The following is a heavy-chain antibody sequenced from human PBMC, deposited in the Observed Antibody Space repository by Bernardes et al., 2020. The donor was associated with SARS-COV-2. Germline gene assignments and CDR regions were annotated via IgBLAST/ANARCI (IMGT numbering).Heavy chain of an antibody. CDR3: ARINWNQYGMDV. J-gene: IGHJ6*02. CDR1: GGSVSSSY. V-gene: IGHV4-59*02. Sequence: SETLSLTCTVSGGSVSSSYWSWIRQPPGEGLEWIGYIYYGGSTNYNPSLKSRVTMSVDTSNNQFSLNLSPVTAADTAVYYCARINWNQYGMDVWGQGTTATVSS. D-gene: IGHD1-1*01. CDR2: IYYGGST.